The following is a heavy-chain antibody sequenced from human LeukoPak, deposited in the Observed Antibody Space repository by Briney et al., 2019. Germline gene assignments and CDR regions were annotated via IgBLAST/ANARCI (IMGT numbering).Heavy chain of an antibody. J-gene: IGHJ3*02. V-gene: IGHV6-1*01. CDR3: ARGPGLRMGAFDI. D-gene: IGHD4-17*01. CDR2: TYYRXXXXX. CDR1: GDSVSSNSAA. Sequence: SQTXSLTCAISGDSVSSNSAAXNWIRQSXXXXXXXXXXTYYRXXXXXXXAXXXXXXXXIXPDTSKNQFSLQLNSVTPEDTAVYYCARGPGLRMGAFDIWGQGTVVSVSS.